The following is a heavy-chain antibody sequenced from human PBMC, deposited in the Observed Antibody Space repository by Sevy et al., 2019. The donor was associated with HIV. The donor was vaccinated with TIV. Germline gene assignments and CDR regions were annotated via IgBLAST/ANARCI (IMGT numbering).Heavy chain of an antibody. V-gene: IGHV3-30*04. CDR1: GFTFSNYA. CDR3: ARDLPHLLPWELSRGSDF. CDR2: ISHDEIHK. D-gene: IGHD3-16*01. Sequence: GGSLRLSCVASGFTFSNYAVHWVRQAPGKGLEWVAIISHDEIHKDFADSVRGRFSISRDTSKNTIYLQMNSLRPEDTAVYYCARDLPHLLPWELSRGSDFWGQGTLVTVSS. J-gene: IGHJ4*02.